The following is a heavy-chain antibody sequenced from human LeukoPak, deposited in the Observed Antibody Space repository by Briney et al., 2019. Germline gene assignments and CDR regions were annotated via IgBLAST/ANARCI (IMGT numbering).Heavy chain of an antibody. Sequence: SVKVSCKASGGTFSSYAISWVRQAPGQGLEWMGGIIPMYGRGNYAQKFQGRVTITADESTSTVYMELRSLTSEDTAVYYCARGQSSLGSPYYFDYWGQGTLVTVSS. CDR1: GGTFSSYA. J-gene: IGHJ4*02. V-gene: IGHV1-69*13. CDR3: ARGQSSLGSPYYFDY. D-gene: IGHD3-16*01. CDR2: IIPMYGRG.